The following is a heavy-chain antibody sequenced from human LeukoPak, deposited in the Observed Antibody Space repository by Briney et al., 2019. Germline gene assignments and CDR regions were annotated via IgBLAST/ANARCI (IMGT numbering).Heavy chain of an antibody. Sequence: PSETLSLTCAVYGGSFSGYYWSWIRQPPGKGLEWIGEINHSGSTNYNPSLKSRVTISVDTSKNQFSLKLSSVTAADTAVYYCASGGVIAARRGGFDYWGQGTLVTVSS. CDR1: GGSFSGYY. J-gene: IGHJ4*02. D-gene: IGHD6-6*01. CDR2: INHSGST. V-gene: IGHV4-34*01. CDR3: ASGGVIAARRGGFDY.